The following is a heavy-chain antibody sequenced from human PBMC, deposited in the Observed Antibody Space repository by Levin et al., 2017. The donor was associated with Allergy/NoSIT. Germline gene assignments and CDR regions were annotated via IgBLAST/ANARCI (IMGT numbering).Heavy chain of an antibody. Sequence: LTSETLSLTCGASGFTFSTYSMHWVRQAPGKGLVCVSRIHTDGSGTTYADSVWGRFTISRDNAKNTLYLQMNSLRAEDTAVYYCARGGYSSFDFWGQGTLVTVSS. CDR2: IHTDGSGT. J-gene: IGHJ4*02. CDR3: ARGGYSSFDF. CDR1: GFTFSTYS. D-gene: IGHD3-22*01. V-gene: IGHV3-74*01.